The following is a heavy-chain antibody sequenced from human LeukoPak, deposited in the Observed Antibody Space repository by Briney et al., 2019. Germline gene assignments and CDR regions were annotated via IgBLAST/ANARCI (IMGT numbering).Heavy chain of an antibody. D-gene: IGHD3-10*01. CDR1: GGSINSSSYY. Sequence: PSETLSLTCTVSGGSINSSSYYWGWIRQPPGKGLEWIGSIYYSGSTYYNPSLKSRVTISVDSSKNQFSLQLSSVTAADTAVYYCARVPYGSGRRPPANVDYWGQGTLVTVSS. J-gene: IGHJ4*02. CDR3: ARVPYGSGRRPPANVDY. V-gene: IGHV4-39*07. CDR2: IYYSGST.